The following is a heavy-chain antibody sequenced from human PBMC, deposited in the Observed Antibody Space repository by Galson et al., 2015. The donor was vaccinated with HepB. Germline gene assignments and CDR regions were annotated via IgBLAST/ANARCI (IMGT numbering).Heavy chain of an antibody. J-gene: IGHJ5*02. Sequence: SLRLSCAASGFTFGNYWMRWVRQAPGKGLEWVANINPDGSETNYGNSVQGRLTISRETAKNSLYLQMNNLRVDDTAVYYCARDGWGRPSSNWFDPWGQGTLVTVSS. CDR2: INPDGSET. CDR1: GFTFGNYW. CDR3: ARDGWGRPSSNWFDP. D-gene: IGHD1-26*01. V-gene: IGHV3-7*01.